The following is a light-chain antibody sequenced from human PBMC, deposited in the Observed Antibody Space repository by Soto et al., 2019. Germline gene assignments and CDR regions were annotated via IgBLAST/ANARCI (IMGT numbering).Light chain of an antibody. CDR2: DAS. CDR3: QQRSNWLT. CDR1: QSIGLS. Sequence: EIVLTQSPGTLSLSPGEIATLYFRASQSIGLSLAWYQHKPGQAPRLLIYDASKRATGIPARFSGSGSGTDFTLSISSLEPEDFAVYYCQQRSNWLTFGGGTKVDIK. J-gene: IGKJ4*01. V-gene: IGKV3-11*01.